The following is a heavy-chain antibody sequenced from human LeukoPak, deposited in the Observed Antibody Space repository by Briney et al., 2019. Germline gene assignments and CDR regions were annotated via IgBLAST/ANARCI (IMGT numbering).Heavy chain of an antibody. CDR1: GYTFTSYD. CDR2: MNPNSGNT. CDR3: ARARVYSSSWPTYY. V-gene: IGHV1-8*01. J-gene: IGHJ4*02. D-gene: IGHD6-13*01. Sequence: GAPVKVSCKASGYTFTSYDINWVRQATGQGLEWMGWMNPNSGNTGYAQKFQGRVTMTRNTSISTAYMELSRLRSEDTAVYYCARARVYSSSWPTYYWGQGTLVTVSS.